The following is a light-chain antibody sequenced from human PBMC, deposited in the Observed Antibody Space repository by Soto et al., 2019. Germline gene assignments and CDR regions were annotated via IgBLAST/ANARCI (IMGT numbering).Light chain of an antibody. CDR3: MQTIQPPFT. CDR2: EVS. Sequence: DIVMTQTPFSLSVTPTQPASISCQSSQSLLHSDGKTYLHWYLQRPGQPPQLLTYEVSNRFSGVPDTFSGSGSGTDFTLKISRVEAEDFVVYYCMQTIQPPFTFGRGTKVEIK. V-gene: IGKV2D-29*01. CDR1: QSLLHSDGKTY. J-gene: IGKJ3*01.